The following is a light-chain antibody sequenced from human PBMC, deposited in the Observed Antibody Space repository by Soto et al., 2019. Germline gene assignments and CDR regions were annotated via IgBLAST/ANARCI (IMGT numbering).Light chain of an antibody. Sequence: QSALTQPASVSGSPGQSITISCTGTTSDVGAYNYVSWYQQHPGKAPKLMICDVSNRPSGVSNRFSGSKSGNTASLTISGLQPEDEADYYCSSYTSSSTYVFGTGTKVTV. CDR3: SSYTSSSTYV. CDR1: TSDVGAYNY. CDR2: DVS. J-gene: IGLJ1*01. V-gene: IGLV2-14*01.